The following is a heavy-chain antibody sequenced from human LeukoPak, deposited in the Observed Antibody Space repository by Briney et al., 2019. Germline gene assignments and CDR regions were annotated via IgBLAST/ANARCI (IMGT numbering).Heavy chain of an antibody. V-gene: IGHV4-39*07. J-gene: IGHJ4*02. CDR3: AGLRYFDWLLYV. CDR1: GGSISSSSYY. D-gene: IGHD3-9*01. Sequence: SETLSLTCTVSGGSISSSSYYWGWIRQPPGKGLEWIGSIYYSGSTYYNPSLKSRVTISVDTSKNQFSLKLSSVTAADTAVYYCAGLRYFDWLLYVWGQGTLVTVSS. CDR2: IYYSGST.